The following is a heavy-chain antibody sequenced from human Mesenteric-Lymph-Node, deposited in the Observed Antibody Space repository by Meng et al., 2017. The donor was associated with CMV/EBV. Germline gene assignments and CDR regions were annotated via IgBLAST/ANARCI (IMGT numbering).Heavy chain of an antibody. D-gene: IGHD6-6*01. CDR3: ARASGYGGSRREVYFDY. V-gene: IGHV3-48*03. CDR1: GFSFSSYE. CDR2: ISSNGRAI. Sequence: GGSLRLSCATSGFSFSSYEMNWVRQGPGKGLEWISYISSNGRAIKYADSVKGRFTISRDDAKNSLYLQMSSLRAEDTAVYFCARASGYGGSRREVYFDYWGRGTLVTVSS. J-gene: IGHJ4*02.